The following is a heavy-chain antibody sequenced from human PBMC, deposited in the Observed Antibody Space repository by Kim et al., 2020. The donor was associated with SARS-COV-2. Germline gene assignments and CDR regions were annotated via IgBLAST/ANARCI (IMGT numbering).Heavy chain of an antibody. CDR2: ISWNSGSI. CDR1: GFTFDDYA. CDR3: AKDSGSAVAGTGDY. J-gene: IGHJ4*02. Sequence: SLRLSCAASGFTFDDYAMHWVRQAPGKGLEWVSGISWNSGSIGYADSVKGRFTIYRDNAKNSLYLQMNSLRAEDTALYYCAKDSGSAVAGTGDYWGQGTLVTVSS. V-gene: IGHV3-9*01. D-gene: IGHD6-19*01.